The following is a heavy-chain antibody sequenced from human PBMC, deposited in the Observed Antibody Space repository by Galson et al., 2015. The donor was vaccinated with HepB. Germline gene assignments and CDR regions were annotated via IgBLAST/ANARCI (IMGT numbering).Heavy chain of an antibody. CDR3: ARVIRKQQLNYYYGMDV. CDR2: ISSSSSTI. Sequence: SLRLSCAASGFTFSSYSMNWVRQAPGKGLEWVSYISSSSSTIYYADSVKGRFTISRDNAKNSLYLQMNSLRAEDTAVYYCARVIRKQQLNYYYGMDVWGQGTTVTVSS. J-gene: IGHJ6*02. CDR1: GFTFSSYS. V-gene: IGHV3-48*01. D-gene: IGHD6-13*01.